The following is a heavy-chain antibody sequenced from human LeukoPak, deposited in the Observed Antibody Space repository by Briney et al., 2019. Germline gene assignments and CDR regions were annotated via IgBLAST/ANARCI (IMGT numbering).Heavy chain of an antibody. Sequence: GGSLRLSCAASGFTFDDYAMHWVRQAPGKGLEWVSLISWDGGSTYYADPVKGRFTISRDNSKNSLYLQMNSLRAEDTALYYCAKDFGGHRELLGYFDYWGQGTLVTVSS. CDR2: ISWDGGST. V-gene: IGHV3-43D*03. CDR3: AKDFGGHRELLGYFDY. CDR1: GFTFDDYA. J-gene: IGHJ4*02. D-gene: IGHD1-26*01.